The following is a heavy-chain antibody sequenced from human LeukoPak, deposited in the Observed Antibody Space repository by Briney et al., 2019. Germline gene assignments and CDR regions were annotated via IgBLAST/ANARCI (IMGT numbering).Heavy chain of an antibody. J-gene: IGHJ5*01. CDR2: FDPEKGET. D-gene: IGHD5-24*01. Sequence: GASVKVSCKVSGYTLTELSMHWVRQAPGKGFEWMGRFDPEKGETIYAQKFQGRVTMTEDTSTDTAYMELSSLRSEDTAVYYCARVEINWFELWGQGTLVTVSS. CDR1: GYTLTELS. V-gene: IGHV1-24*01. CDR3: ARVEINWFEL.